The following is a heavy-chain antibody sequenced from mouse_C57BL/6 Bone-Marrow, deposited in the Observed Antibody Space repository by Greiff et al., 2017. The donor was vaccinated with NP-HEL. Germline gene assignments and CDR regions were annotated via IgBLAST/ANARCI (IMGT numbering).Heavy chain of an antibody. CDR1: GYTFTDYY. CDR3: APTGRGFAY. D-gene: IGHD4-1*02. CDR2: INPYNGGT. J-gene: IGHJ3*01. Sequence: VQLQQSGPVLVKPGASVKMSCKASGYTFTDYYMNWVKQSHGKSLEWIGVINPYNGGTSYNQKFKGKATLTVDKSSSTAYMELNSLTSEDSAVYYCAPTGRGFAYWGQGTLVTVSA. V-gene: IGHV1-19*01.